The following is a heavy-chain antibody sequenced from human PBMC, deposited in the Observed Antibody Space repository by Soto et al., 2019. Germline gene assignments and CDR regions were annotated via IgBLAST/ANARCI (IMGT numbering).Heavy chain of an antibody. CDR1: GFTFSTYG. J-gene: IGHJ4*01. V-gene: IGHV3-30*18. Sequence: QVQLVESGGGVVQPGRSLRLSCAASGFTFSTYGMHWVRQAPGRGLEWVALILYDGSDKDYADSLKGRFTITRDNSKNMLYLQMNSLRTESTAVYYGAKDERGENFDHWGHGNLVTVTA. CDR3: AKDERGENFDH. CDR2: ILYDGSDK.